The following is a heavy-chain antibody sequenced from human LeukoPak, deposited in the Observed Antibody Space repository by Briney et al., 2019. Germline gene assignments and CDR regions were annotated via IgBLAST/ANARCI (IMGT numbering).Heavy chain of an antibody. CDR1: GFTFSSYA. D-gene: IGHD6-13*01. Sequence: GGSLRLSCAASGFTFSSYAMSWVRQAPGRGLEWVSAISGSGSTIYYADSVKGRFTISRDNAKNSLYLQMNSLRAEDTAVYYCARDARYSSSWYDYWGQGTLVTVSS. CDR3: ARDARYSSSWYDY. J-gene: IGHJ4*02. CDR2: ISGSGSTI. V-gene: IGHV3-23*01.